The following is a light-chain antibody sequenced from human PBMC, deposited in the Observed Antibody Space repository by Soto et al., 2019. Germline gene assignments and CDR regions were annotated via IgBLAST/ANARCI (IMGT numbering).Light chain of an antibody. V-gene: IGKV3-11*01. CDR1: QSVSTY. CDR2: DAS. J-gene: IGKJ1*01. Sequence: EIVLTQSPATLSLSPGERATLSCRASQSVSTYLAWYQQTPGRPPRLLIYDASKRAPGIPARFSGSGSGTDFTLTISRLEPEDFAVYYCQQYVNSPWTFGQGTKVDIK. CDR3: QQYVNSPWT.